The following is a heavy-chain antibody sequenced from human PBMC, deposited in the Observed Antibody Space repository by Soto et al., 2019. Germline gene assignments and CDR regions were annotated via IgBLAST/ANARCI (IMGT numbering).Heavy chain of an antibody. V-gene: IGHV3-33*01. D-gene: IGHD6-13*01. CDR3: ARFSSSWYGKIDY. CDR1: GFSFSSYG. CDR2: IWYDGSKN. Sequence: QVQLVESGGGVVQPGKSLRLSCAASGFSFSSYGMHWVRQAPGKGLEWVAVIWYDGSKNYYADSVKGRFTISRDNSKNTLYLQMNSLRAEDTAVYYGARFSSSWYGKIDYWGQGTLVTVSS. J-gene: IGHJ4*02.